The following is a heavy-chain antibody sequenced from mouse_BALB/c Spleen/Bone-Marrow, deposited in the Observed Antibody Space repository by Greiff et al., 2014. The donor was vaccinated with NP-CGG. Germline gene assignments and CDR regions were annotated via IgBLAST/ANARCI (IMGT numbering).Heavy chain of an antibody. J-gene: IGHJ4*01. CDR3: SRGRRDALDY. V-gene: IGHV1S81*02. CDR1: GYTFTSYY. Sequence: VQLQQSGAELVKPGASVKLSCKASGYTFTSYYMYWVKQRPGQGLEWIGEINPSNGGTNFNEKFKNKATLTVDKSSSTAYMQRSSLTSEDSAVYYCSRGRRDALDYWGQGTSVTVSS. CDR2: INPSNGGT.